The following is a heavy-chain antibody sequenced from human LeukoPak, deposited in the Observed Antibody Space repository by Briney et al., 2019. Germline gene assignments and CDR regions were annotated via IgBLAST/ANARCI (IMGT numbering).Heavy chain of an antibody. V-gene: IGHV4-59*10. CDR3: ARESLTWLQSRTSWFDP. CDR1: GGSFSGYY. Sequence: KPSETLSLTCAVYGGSFSGYYWSWIRQPPVKGLEWIGRIYTSGTTHYNPSLKSRVTISVDSSKNQFSLRLSSVTAADTAVYYCARESLTWLQSRTSWFDPWGQRTLVTVSS. D-gene: IGHD5-24*01. J-gene: IGHJ5*02. CDR2: IYTSGTT.